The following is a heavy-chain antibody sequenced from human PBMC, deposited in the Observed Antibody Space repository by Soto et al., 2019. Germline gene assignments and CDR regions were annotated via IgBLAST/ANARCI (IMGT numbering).Heavy chain of an antibody. CDR3: ARRAGRVATMGSYYFDY. CDR1: GGSISSSSYY. J-gene: IGHJ4*01. V-gene: IGHV4-39*01. CDR2: IYYIGST. Sequence: SETLSLTCTVSGGSISSSSYYWGWIRQPPGKGLEWIGSIYYIGSTYCNPSLKSRVTMSVDTSKNQFSLKLSSVTAADTAVYYCARRAGRVATMGSYYFDYWGHGTLVTVSS. D-gene: IGHD5-12*01.